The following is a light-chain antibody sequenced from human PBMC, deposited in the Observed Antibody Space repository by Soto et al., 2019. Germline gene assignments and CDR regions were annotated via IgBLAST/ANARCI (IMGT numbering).Light chain of an antibody. CDR1: QSVNTN. Sequence: EIMMTQSPATLSVSPGERATLSCRASQSVNTNLAWYQQRPGQAPRLLIYGASTRATGIPARFTGSGSGTEFTLTISSLQSEDFAIYLCQQYINWPRTFGQGTKVEIK. CDR2: GAS. V-gene: IGKV3-15*01. CDR3: QQYINWPRT. J-gene: IGKJ1*01.